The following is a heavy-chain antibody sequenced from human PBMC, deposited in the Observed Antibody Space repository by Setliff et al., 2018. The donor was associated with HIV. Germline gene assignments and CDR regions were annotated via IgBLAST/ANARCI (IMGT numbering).Heavy chain of an antibody. V-gene: IGHV1-46*01. CDR2: ISPSGDRT. CDR1: GYTFTNFY. J-gene: IGHJ1*01. CDR3: AQAQTSVSGSYYQYLQH. D-gene: IGHD3-10*01. Sequence: ASVKVSCKASGYTFTNFYMHWVRQAPGQGLEWMGIISPSGDRTTYAQRFRGRVTMSRDTSTSTVYMELSSLRAEDTAVYYCAQAQTSVSGSYYQYLQHWGQGTLVTVSS.